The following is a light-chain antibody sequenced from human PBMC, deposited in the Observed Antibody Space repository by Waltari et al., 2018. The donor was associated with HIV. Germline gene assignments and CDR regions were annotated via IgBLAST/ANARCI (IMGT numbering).Light chain of an antibody. V-gene: IGLV3-19*01. CDR3: NSRDSSGNLVV. CDR2: GNN. J-gene: IGLJ2*01. Sequence: SSELTQDPAVSVALGQTVRITCQGDSLRTYYATWYRQKPGQAPVRVVYGNNNRHSGIPDRFSGSSSGDTASLTITATQAEDEADYYCNSRDSSGNLVVFGGGTKLTVL. CDR1: SLRTYY.